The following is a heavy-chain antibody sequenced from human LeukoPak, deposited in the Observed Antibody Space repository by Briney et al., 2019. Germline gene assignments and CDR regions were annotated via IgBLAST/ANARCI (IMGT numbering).Heavy chain of an antibody. D-gene: IGHD3-3*01. CDR2: IYHSGST. J-gene: IGHJ5*02. CDR1: GYSISSGYY. Sequence: SETLSLTCTVSGYSISSGYYWGWIRQPPGKGLEWIGSIYHSGSTNYNPSLKSRVAISVDTSKNQFSLKLSSVTAADTAVYYCARGPGVLRFLEWLLVPRFDPWGQGTLVTVSS. V-gene: IGHV4-38-2*02. CDR3: ARGPGVLRFLEWLLVPRFDP.